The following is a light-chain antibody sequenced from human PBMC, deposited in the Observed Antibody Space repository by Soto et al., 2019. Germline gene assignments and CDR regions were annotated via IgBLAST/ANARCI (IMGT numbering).Light chain of an antibody. Sequence: EIVLTQSPGTLSLSPGEGATLSCRASQSVRDNYLAWYQQKPGQAPRLLIYGASSRATGIPDRFSGSGSGTDFTLTISRLEPEDFAVYYCQQYGNSPGYTFGQGTKLEI. CDR1: QSVRDNY. V-gene: IGKV3-20*01. CDR3: QQYGNSPGYT. J-gene: IGKJ2*01. CDR2: GAS.